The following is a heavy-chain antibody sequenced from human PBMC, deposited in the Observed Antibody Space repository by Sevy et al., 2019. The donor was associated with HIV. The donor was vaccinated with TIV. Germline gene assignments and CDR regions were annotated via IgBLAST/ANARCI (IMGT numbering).Heavy chain of an antibody. CDR2: VSQSGSA. V-gene: IGHV4-34*01. CDR1: GVSFSDYY. CDR3: ARGPLFSPEYCSGGTCPTIDF. Sequence: SETLSLTCAVSGVSFSDYYWAWIRQAPGKGLEWIGEVSQSGSAKYSPSLRSRVIMSLDTSKNQVSLKLTSVTAADTASYYCARGPLFSPEYCSGGTCPTIDFWSQGTLVTVSS. D-gene: IGHD2-15*01. J-gene: IGHJ4*01.